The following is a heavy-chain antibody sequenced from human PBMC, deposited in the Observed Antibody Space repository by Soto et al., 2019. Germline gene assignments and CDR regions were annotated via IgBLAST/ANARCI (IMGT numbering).Heavy chain of an antibody. Sequence: QVQRVQSGAEVKKPGSSVKVSCQASGGTFSSYAISWVRQAPGQGLYWMGGIIPIFGTANYAQKFQGRVTITADESMSTAYMELSSLRSEDTAGYYCAGHPGGRGYYYGMDVWGQGTTVTVCS. J-gene: IGHJ6*02. CDR3: AGHPGGRGYYYGMDV. CDR2: IIPIFGTA. D-gene: IGHD2-15*01. CDR1: GGTFSSYA. V-gene: IGHV1-69*12.